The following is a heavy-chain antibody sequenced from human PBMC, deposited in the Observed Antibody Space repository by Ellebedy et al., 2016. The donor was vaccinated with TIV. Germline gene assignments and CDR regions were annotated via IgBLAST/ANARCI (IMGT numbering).Heavy chain of an antibody. V-gene: IGHV4-30-4*01. CDR1: GGSISSGDYY. CDR2: IYYSGST. Sequence: MPSETLSLTCTVSGGSISSGDYYWSWIRQPPGKGLEWIGYIYYSGSTYYNPSLKSRVTISVDTSKNQFSLKLSSVTAADTAMYYCARGDSSSSRVYYWGQGTLVTVSS. D-gene: IGHD6-6*01. J-gene: IGHJ4*02. CDR3: ARGDSSSSRVYY.